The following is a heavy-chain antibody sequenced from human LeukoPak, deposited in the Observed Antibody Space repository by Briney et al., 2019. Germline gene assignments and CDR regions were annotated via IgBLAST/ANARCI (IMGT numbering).Heavy chain of an antibody. Sequence: PGGSLRLSCAASGFTFTNAGIHWVRLAAGKGLEWVSFISHDGTNKYYSDSVDGRFIVSRLNSQNTVYLQMNDLRPEDTATYYCASADVDTGDFWGQGTLVTVPS. V-gene: IGHV3-30*01. CDR2: ISHDGTNK. J-gene: IGHJ4*02. CDR1: GFTFTNAG. D-gene: IGHD5-18*01. CDR3: ASADVDTGDF.